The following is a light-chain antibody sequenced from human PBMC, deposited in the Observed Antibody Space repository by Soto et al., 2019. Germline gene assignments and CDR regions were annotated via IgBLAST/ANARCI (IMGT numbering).Light chain of an antibody. J-gene: IGKJ2*01. CDR3: QQSYSSPMFT. CDR2: AAS. V-gene: IGKV1-39*01. CDR1: RTIANY. Sequence: DIQMTQSPSSLSASVGDRVTITCRASRTIANYLNWYQQKPGKAPKFLIYAASSLQSGVPSRFSGSRSRTDFTLTISNLQPEDFSTYYCQQSYSSPMFTFGQGTRLEIK.